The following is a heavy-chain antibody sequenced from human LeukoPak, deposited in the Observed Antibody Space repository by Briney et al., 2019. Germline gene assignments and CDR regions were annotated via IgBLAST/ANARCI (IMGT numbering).Heavy chain of an antibody. V-gene: IGHV4-4*07. J-gene: IGHJ3*02. CDR3: AVCSVPGRAFDI. CDR2: IYTSGST. CDR1: GGSISSYY. Sequence: PLETLSLTCTVSGGSISSYYWSWIRQPAGKGLEWIGRIYTSGSTNYNPSLKSRVTVSVDTSKNQFSLKLSSVTAADTAVYYCAVCSVPGRAFDIWGQGTMVTVSS. D-gene: IGHD3-10*02.